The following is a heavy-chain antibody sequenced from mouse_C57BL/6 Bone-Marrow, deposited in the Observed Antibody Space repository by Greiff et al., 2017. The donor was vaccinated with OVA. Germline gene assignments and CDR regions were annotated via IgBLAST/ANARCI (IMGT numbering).Heavy chain of an antibody. CDR2: IYPGSGST. J-gene: IGHJ1*03. CDR1: GYTFTSYW. Sequence: QVQLKQPGAELVKPGASVKMSCKASGYTFTSYWITWVKQRPGQGLEWIGDIYPGSGSTNYNEKFKSKATLTVDTSSSTAYMQLSSLTSEDSAVYYCARSIYYDWYFDVWGTGTTVTVSS. V-gene: IGHV1-55*01. D-gene: IGHD2-1*01. CDR3: ARSIYYDWYFDV.